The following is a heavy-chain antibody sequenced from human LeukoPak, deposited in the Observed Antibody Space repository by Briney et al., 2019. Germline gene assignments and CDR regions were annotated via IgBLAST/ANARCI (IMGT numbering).Heavy chain of an antibody. Sequence: PGGSLRLSCAASGFTFSTYSMNWVRQAPGKGLEWVAFIRYDGSNKYYADSVKGRFTISRDNSKNTLYLQMNSLRAEDTAVYYCAKDGGAYYYYYMDVWGKGTTVTVSS. CDR3: AKDGGAYYYYYMDV. J-gene: IGHJ6*03. CDR1: GFTFSTYS. V-gene: IGHV3-30*02. CDR2: IRYDGSNK. D-gene: IGHD3-10*01.